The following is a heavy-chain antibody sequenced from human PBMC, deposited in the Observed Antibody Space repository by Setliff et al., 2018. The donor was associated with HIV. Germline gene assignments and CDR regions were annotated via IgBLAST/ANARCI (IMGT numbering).Heavy chain of an antibody. J-gene: IGHJ6*03. Sequence: GSLRLSCTASGFSVNNNYMTWVRQAPGKGLEWVSVMNNDGRTYYAESVKGRFTVSRGNAKNSLYLQMNSLRAEDTAVYYCARVADPRVIPYHYYMDVWGTGTTVTVSS. CDR3: ARVADPRVIPYHYYMDV. D-gene: IGHD3-10*01. CDR1: GFSVNNNY. V-gene: IGHV3-53*01. CDR2: MNNDGRT.